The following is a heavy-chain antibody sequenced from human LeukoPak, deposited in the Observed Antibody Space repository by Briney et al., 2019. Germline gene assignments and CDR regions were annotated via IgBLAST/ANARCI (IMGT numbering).Heavy chain of an antibody. CDR2: IYSGGST. CDR3: ARSPQYSYGFAFDI. CDR1: GFTVISNY. D-gene: IGHD5-18*01. J-gene: IGHJ3*02. V-gene: IGHV3-53*01. Sequence: GGSLRLSCAASGFTVISNYMNWVRQAPGKGLEWVSIIYSGGSTYYADSVKGRFTISRDNSENTLYLQMNSLRAEDTAVYYCARSPQYSYGFAFDIWGQGTMVTVSS.